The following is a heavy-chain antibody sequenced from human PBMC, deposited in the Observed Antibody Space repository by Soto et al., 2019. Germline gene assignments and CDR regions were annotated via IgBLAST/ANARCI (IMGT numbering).Heavy chain of an antibody. J-gene: IGHJ4*02. CDR1: GFTFSSYA. Sequence: QVQLVESGGGVVQPGRSLRLSCAASGFTFSSYAMHWVRQAPGKGLEWVAVISYDGSNKYYADSVKGRFTISRDNSKNTLYLQMTSLRAADTAVYYCARGVRHTYYFDYWGQGTLVTVSS. D-gene: IGHD4-17*01. V-gene: IGHV3-30-3*01. CDR3: ARGVRHTYYFDY. CDR2: ISYDGSNK.